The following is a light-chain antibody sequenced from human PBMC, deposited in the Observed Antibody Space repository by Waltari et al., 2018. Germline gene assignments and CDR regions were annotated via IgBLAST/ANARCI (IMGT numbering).Light chain of an antibody. Sequence: QSELTQPPSVSGAPGQRVTISCTGSSSNIGAGYDVHWYKQLPGTAPKRLVYGNFTRPSGVPDRVSGSKSGTSASLAITGLQAEDEADYYCQSFDSSLTRYVFGTGTKVTVL. V-gene: IGLV1-40*01. CDR1: SSNIGAGYD. CDR2: GNF. CDR3: QSFDSSLTRYV. J-gene: IGLJ1*01.